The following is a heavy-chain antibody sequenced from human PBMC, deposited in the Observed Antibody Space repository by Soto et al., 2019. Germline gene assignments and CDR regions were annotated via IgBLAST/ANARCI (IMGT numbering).Heavy chain of an antibody. CDR3: ARVSGRGYNCFDL. Sequence: PSETLSLTCSVTGGSIVNGDYYWSWVRQPPGKGLEWIGYIYYSGRTYYNPSLRSRLSMSVDTSKNQFSLQLSSVTAADTAVYYCARVSGRGYNCFDLWGQGTRVT. CDR2: IYYSGRT. D-gene: IGHD6-13*01. V-gene: IGHV4-30-4*01. J-gene: IGHJ5*02. CDR1: GGSIVNGDYY.